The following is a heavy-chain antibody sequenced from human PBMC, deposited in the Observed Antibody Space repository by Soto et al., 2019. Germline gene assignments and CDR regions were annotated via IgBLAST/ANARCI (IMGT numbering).Heavy chain of an antibody. D-gene: IGHD3-10*01. Sequence: QITLKESGPTLVKPTQTLTLTCTFSGFSLSTSGVGVGWIRQSPGEALEWLALIYWDDDKRYSPSLKNRLTITKDTSKHQVVLKMTNIEPVDIATYYCVHRGTMDRGSRNWFDPWGQGTLVTVPS. CDR3: VHRGTMDRGSRNWFDP. CDR2: IYWDDDK. CDR1: GFSLSTSGVG. J-gene: IGHJ5*02. V-gene: IGHV2-5*02.